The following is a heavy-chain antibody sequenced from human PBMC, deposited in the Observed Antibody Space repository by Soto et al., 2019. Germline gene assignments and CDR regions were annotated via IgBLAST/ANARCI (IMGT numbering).Heavy chain of an antibody. CDR3: TRHDSSLRALDY. CDR1: GFTFSGSA. J-gene: IGHJ4*02. D-gene: IGHD4-17*01. V-gene: IGHV3-73*01. Sequence: GGSLRLSCAASGFTFSGSAMHWVRQASGKGPEWVGRIRSKANSYATAYAASVKGRFTISRDDSKNTAYLQMNSLKTEDTAVYYCTRHDSSLRALDYWGQGTLVTVSS. CDR2: IRSKANSYAT.